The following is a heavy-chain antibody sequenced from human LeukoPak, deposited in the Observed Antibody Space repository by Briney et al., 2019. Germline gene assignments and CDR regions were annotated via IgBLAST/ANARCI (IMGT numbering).Heavy chain of an antibody. Sequence: PSETLSLTCTVSRGSLSNYYWSWIRQPPGKGLEWIGYISYIGSTNYSPSLKSRVTISLDTTKSQLSLRLSSVTAADTAVYYCATEGDYFDSGTFYKTFDIWGRGTVVTVSS. J-gene: IGHJ3*02. CDR2: ISYIGST. CDR1: RGSLSNYY. CDR3: ATEGDYFDSGTFYKTFDI. D-gene: IGHD3-10*01. V-gene: IGHV4-59*01.